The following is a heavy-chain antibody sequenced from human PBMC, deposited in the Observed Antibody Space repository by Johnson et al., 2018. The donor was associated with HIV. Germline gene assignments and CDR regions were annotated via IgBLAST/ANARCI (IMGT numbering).Heavy chain of an antibody. CDR2: ISSSGSTI. Sequence: QVQLVESGGGLVKPGGSLRLSCAASGFTFSDYYMSWIRQAPGKGLEWVSYISSSGSTIYYADSVKGRFTISRDNAKNSLYLQMNSLTAEETAVYYCARDSAGLRVTMIVANAFDIWGQGTMVTVSS. V-gene: IGHV3-11*04. J-gene: IGHJ3*02. D-gene: IGHD3-22*01. CDR1: GFTFSDYY. CDR3: ARDSAGLRVTMIVANAFDI.